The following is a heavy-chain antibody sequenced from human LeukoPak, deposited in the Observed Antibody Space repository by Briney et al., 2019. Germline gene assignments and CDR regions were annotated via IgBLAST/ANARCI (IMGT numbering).Heavy chain of an antibody. Sequence: ASVKVSCKASGYTFTSYDINWVRQATGQGLEWMGWMNPNSGNTGYAQKFQGRVTITRNTSISTAYIELSSLRSEDTAVYYCASSVVPAAMNAFDIWGQGTMVTVSS. J-gene: IGHJ3*02. V-gene: IGHV1-8*03. CDR3: ASSVVPAAMNAFDI. D-gene: IGHD2-2*01. CDR1: GYTFTSYD. CDR2: MNPNSGNT.